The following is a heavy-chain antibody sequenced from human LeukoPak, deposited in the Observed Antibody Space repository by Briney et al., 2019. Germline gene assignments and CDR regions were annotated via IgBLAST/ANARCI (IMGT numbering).Heavy chain of an antibody. V-gene: IGHV1-69*06. D-gene: IGHD6-19*01. CDR3: ARDYLGRIAVAGLGN. J-gene: IGHJ4*02. CDR2: IIPIFGTA. CDR1: GGTFSSYA. Sequence: ASVKVSCKASGGTFSSYAISWVRQAPGQGLEWMGGIIPIFGTANYAQKFQGRVTITADKSTSTAYMELSSLRSEDTAVYYCARDYLGRIAVAGLGNWGQGTLVTVSS.